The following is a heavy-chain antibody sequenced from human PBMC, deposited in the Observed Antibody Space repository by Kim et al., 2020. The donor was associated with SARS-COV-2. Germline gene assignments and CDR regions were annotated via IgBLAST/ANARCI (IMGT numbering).Heavy chain of an antibody. V-gene: IGHV1-46*03. J-gene: IGHJ6*02. Sequence: ASVKVSCKASGYTFTSYYMHWVRQAPGQGLEWMGIINPSGGSTSYAQKFQGRVTMTRDTSTSTVYMELSSLRSEDTAVYYCARARGLFYYYYGMDVWGQGTTVTVSS. CDR1: GYTFTSYY. D-gene: IGHD2-15*01. CDR2: INPSGGST. CDR3: ARARGLFYYYYGMDV.